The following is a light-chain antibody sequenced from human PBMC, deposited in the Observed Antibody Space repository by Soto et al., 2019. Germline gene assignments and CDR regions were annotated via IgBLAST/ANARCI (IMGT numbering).Light chain of an antibody. V-gene: IGKV3-15*01. Sequence: EIVMTQSPATLSVSPGERATLSCRASQSVSDNLAWYQQKPGQAPRLLIYGASTRATGIPARFSGSGSGTEFTLTISSLQSEDFAVYDCQQYNNWPTFGGGTKVEI. J-gene: IGKJ4*01. CDR2: GAS. CDR3: QQYNNWPT. CDR1: QSVSDN.